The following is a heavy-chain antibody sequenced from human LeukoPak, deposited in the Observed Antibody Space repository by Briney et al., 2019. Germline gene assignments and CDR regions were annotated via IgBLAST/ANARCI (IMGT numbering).Heavy chain of an antibody. CDR3: AAPHPTRYSGYDLYYYYYYGMDV. CDR1: GYTFTSYG. Sequence: ASVKVSCKASGYTFTSYGISWVRQAPGQGLEWMGWISAYNGNTNYAQKLQGRVTMTTDTSTSIAYMELRSLRSDDTAVYYCAAPHPTRYSGYDLYYYYYYGMDVWGQGTTVTVSS. CDR2: ISAYNGNT. V-gene: IGHV1-18*01. D-gene: IGHD5-12*01. J-gene: IGHJ6*02.